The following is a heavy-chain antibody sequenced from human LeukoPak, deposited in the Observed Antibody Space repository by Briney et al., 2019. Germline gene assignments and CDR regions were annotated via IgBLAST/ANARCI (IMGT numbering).Heavy chain of an antibody. V-gene: IGHV4-30-2*01. J-gene: IGHJ4*02. CDR1: GGSISSGGYY. Sequence: SQTLSLTCTVSGGSISSGGYYWSWLRQHPGKGLEWIGYIYHSGSTYYNPSLKSRVTISVDRSKNQFSLKLSSVTAADTAVYYCARGAPSGGLVDYWGQGTLVTVSS. CDR2: IYHSGST. CDR3: ARGAPSGGLVDY. D-gene: IGHD6-25*01.